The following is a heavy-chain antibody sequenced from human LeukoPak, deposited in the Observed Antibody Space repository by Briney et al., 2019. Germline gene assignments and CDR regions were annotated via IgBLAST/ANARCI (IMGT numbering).Heavy chain of an antibody. D-gene: IGHD3-9*01. Sequence: ASVKVSCKASGGTFSSYAISWVRQAPGQGLEWMGGIIPIFGTANYAQKFQGRVTITADESTSTAYMELSSLRSEDTAVYYCARGYYDILTGTPHGAYYYYYYGMDVWGQGTTVTVSS. CDR2: IIPIFGTA. CDR3: ARGYYDILTGTPHGAYYYYYYGMDV. J-gene: IGHJ6*02. CDR1: GGTFSSYA. V-gene: IGHV1-69*13.